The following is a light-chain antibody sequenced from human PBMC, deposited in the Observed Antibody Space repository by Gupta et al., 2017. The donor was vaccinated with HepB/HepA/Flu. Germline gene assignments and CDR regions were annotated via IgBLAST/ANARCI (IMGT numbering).Light chain of an antibody. CDR1: SSNIGAGYD. J-gene: IGLJ1*01. CDR3: QSYDSSLSGFYV. V-gene: IGLV1-40*01. Sequence: QSVLTQPPSVSGAPGQRVTISCTGSSSNIGAGYDVHWYQQLPGTAPKLLIYGNSNRPSGVPDRFSGSKSGTSASLAITGLQAEDEAEYYCQSYDSSLSGFYVFGTGTKVTV. CDR2: GNS.